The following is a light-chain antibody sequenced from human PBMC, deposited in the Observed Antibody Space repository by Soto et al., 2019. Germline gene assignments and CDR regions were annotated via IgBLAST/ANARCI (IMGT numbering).Light chain of an antibody. Sequence: DIQMTQSPSTLSAYVGDRVTITCRAGQSIGSWLAWYQQQPGKAPKLLIYDASSLESGVPSRFSGSGSGTEFTLTITSLQPDDFATYYCQHYSTYSLTFGQGTKVDIK. J-gene: IGKJ1*01. CDR2: DAS. CDR1: QSIGSW. CDR3: QHYSTYSLT. V-gene: IGKV1-5*01.